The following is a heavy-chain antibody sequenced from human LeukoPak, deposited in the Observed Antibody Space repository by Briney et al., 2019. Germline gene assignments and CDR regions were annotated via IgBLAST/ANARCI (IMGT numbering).Heavy chain of an antibody. Sequence: PGGSLRLSCAASGFTFSGYAMSWVRQAPGKGLEWVSAISGSGGSTYYADSVKGRFTISRDNSKNTLYLQMNSLRAEDTAVYYCAKDILVVVAATGYWGQGTLVTVSS. D-gene: IGHD2-15*01. CDR3: AKDILVVVAATGY. V-gene: IGHV3-23*01. CDR1: GFTFSGYA. J-gene: IGHJ4*02. CDR2: ISGSGGST.